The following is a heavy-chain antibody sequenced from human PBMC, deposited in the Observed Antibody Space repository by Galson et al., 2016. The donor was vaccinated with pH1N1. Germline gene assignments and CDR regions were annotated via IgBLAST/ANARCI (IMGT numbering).Heavy chain of an antibody. CDR2: ISWNSGSI. CDR3: AKGDPFAGISFDY. D-gene: IGHD3-10*01. J-gene: IGHJ4*02. Sequence: SLRLSCAASGFTFDDYAMHWVRQAPGKGLEWVSGISWNSGSIDYADSVKGRFTISRDNAKNSLYLQMNSLRAEDTALYYCAKGDPFAGISFDYWGQGTLVTVSP. V-gene: IGHV3-9*01. CDR1: GFTFDDYA.